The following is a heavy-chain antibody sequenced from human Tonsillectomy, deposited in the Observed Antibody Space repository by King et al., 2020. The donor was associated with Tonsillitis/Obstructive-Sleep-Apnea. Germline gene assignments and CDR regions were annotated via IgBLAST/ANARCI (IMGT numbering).Heavy chain of an antibody. Sequence: QLQESGPGLVKPSENLSLTCTVSGGYISSSRYYWGGIRQPPGKGLEWSGCTYYSGSTYFNPSLKSRVTISVDTSKNPFSLKLSSVTAADTAVYYCARLNMVRGVLSDYWGQGTLVTVSS. D-gene: IGHD3-10*01. V-gene: IGHV4-39*01. CDR3: ARLNMVRGVLSDY. CDR1: GGYISSSRYY. CDR2: TYYSGST. J-gene: IGHJ4*02.